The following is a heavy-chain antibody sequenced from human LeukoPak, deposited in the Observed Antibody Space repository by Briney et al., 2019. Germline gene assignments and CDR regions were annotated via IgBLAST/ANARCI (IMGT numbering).Heavy chain of an antibody. CDR2: INPSGGST. CDR3: ARVSIAAAGTNVGFDY. J-gene: IGHJ4*02. V-gene: IGHV1-46*01. D-gene: IGHD6-13*01. Sequence: ASVKVSCKASGYTFTSYYMHWVRQAPEQGLEWMGIINPSGGSTSYAQKFQGRVTMTRDTSTSTVYMELSSLRSEDTAVYYCARVSIAAAGTNVGFDYWGQGTLVTVSS. CDR1: GYTFTSYY.